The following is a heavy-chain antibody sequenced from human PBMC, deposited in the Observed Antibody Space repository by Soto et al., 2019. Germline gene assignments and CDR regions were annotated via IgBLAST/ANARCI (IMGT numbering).Heavy chain of an antibody. CDR3: ARGSLVRKYYYDSSGYPSTYFDY. D-gene: IGHD3-22*01. V-gene: IGHV4-4*07. J-gene: IGHJ4*02. CDR2: IYTSGST. Sequence: PSETLSLTCTVSGGSISSYYWSWIRQPAGKGLEWIGRIYTSGSTNYNPSLKSRVTMSGDTSKNQFSLKLSSVTAADTAVYYYARGSLVRKYYYDSSGYPSTYFDYWGQGTLVTVSS. CDR1: GGSISSYY.